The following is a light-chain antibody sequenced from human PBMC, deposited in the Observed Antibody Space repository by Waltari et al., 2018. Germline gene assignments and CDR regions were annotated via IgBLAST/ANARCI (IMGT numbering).Light chain of an antibody. CDR2: QDT. CDR3: QAWDSNTAHYV. Sequence: SSELTQPPSVSVSPGQTASVTCSGDKLGNKYASWYQQKPGQSPVLVIYQDTKRPSGFPERFAGSNSGNTATLTITGTQALDEADYYCQAWDSNTAHYVFGTGTKVTVL. CDR1: KLGNKY. V-gene: IGLV3-1*01. J-gene: IGLJ1*01.